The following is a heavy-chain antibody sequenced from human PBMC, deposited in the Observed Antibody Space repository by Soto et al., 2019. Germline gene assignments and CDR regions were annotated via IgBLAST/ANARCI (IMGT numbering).Heavy chain of an antibody. D-gene: IGHD3-3*01. J-gene: IGHJ3*02. CDR1: VCSVCSGSYY. CDR2: TLYSGRP. V-gene: IGHV4-61*01. CDR3: ARHDFYHRTFDI. Sequence: XASLSRSYRIAVCSVCSGSYYWSWIRQPPGKGLEWIGYTLYSGRPNYNPSLQSLQSRVSISVDTSRNKFSLRLTSVTAADTALYYCARHDFYHRTFDIWGQGTLVTV.